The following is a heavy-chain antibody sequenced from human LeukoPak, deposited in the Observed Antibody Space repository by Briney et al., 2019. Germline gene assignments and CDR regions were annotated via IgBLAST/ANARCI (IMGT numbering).Heavy chain of an antibody. D-gene: IGHD2-15*01. CDR3: AKEGRPDIVVDYYMDV. CDR1: GFTFSDYY. J-gene: IGHJ6*03. V-gene: IGHV3-11*04. CDR2: ISSSGSTI. Sequence: GGSLRLSCAASGFTFSDYYMSWIRQAPGKGLEWVSYISSSGSTIYYADSVKGRFTISRDNAKNSLYLQMNSLRAEDTAVYYCAKEGRPDIVVDYYMDVWGKGTTVTIS.